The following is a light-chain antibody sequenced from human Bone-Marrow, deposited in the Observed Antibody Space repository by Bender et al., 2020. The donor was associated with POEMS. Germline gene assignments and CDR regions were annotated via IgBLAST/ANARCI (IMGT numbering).Light chain of an antibody. V-gene: IGLV3-1*01. Sequence: SYGLTQPPSVSVSPGQTAIITCSGDDLGDKYVAWYQQKPGQSPVLVIYQDTKRPSGIPERFSGSNSGNTATLTISGTQAMDEADYYCQAWDTYSVIFGGGTKLTVL. CDR1: DLGDKY. CDR2: QDT. J-gene: IGLJ2*01. CDR3: QAWDTYSVI.